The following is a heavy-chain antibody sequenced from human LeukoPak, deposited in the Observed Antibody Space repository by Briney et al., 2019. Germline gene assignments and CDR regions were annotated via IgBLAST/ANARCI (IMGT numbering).Heavy chain of an antibody. Sequence: GGSLRLSCAASGFTFSSYSMNWVRQAPGKGLEWVSSISSSSSYIYYADSVKGRFTISRDNAKNSLYLQMNSLRAEDTAVYYCARDPYGSGWHDAFDIWGQGTMVTVSS. J-gene: IGHJ3*02. CDR1: GFTFSSYS. D-gene: IGHD6-19*01. V-gene: IGHV3-21*01. CDR2: ISSSSSYI. CDR3: ARDPYGSGWHDAFDI.